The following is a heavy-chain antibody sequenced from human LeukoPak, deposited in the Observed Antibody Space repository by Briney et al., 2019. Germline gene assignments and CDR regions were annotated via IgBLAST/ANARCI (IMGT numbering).Heavy chain of an antibody. CDR2: ISWNSGSI. V-gene: IGHV3-9*03. Sequence: GRSLRLSCVASGFTFDDYAMHWVRQAPGKGLEWVSGISWNSGSIGYADSVKGRFTISRDNAKNSLYLQMNSLRAEDMALHYCAKGTDYGDYAYFDYWGQGTLVTVSS. CDR3: AKGTDYGDYAYFDY. J-gene: IGHJ4*02. CDR1: GFTFDDYA. D-gene: IGHD4-17*01.